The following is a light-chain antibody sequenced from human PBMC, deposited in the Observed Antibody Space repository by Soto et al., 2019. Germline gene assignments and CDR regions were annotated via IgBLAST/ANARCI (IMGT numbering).Light chain of an antibody. J-gene: IGKJ2*01. V-gene: IGKV3-15*01. CDR1: QSVTTQ. CDR3: QQYNNWPPFMYT. CDR2: NAS. Sequence: IVLTQSPGTLSLSPGERATLSCRASQSVTTQLAWYQQKPGQAPRLLIYNASTRATGIPARFSGSGSGTEFTLTISSLQSEDFAVYYCQQYNNWPPFMYTFGQGTKVDIK.